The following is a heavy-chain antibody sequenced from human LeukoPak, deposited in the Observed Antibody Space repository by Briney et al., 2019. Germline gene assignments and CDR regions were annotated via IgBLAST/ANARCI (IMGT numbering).Heavy chain of an antibody. V-gene: IGHV4-34*01. CDR2: INHSGST. CDR3: ARALSHELLWFGELLSPYYYYGMDV. CDR1: GGSFSGYY. J-gene: IGHJ6*02. Sequence: SETLSLTCAVYGGSFSGYYWSWIRQPPGKGLEWIGEINHSGSTNYNPSLKSRVTISVDTSKNQFSLKLSFVTAADTAVYYCARALSHELLWFGELLSPYYYYGMDVWGQGTTVTVSS. D-gene: IGHD3-10*01.